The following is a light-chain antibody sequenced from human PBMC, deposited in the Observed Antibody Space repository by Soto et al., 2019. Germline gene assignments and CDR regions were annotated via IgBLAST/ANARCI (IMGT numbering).Light chain of an antibody. Sequence: EVVLTQSPGTLSLSPGERATLSCRASQSVSNTYVAWYQHIPGQTPRLLIYDASNRATGIPARFSGSGSGTDFTLTISSLQPEDFATYYCQQANSFPLTFGQGTRLEIK. CDR3: QQANSFPLT. CDR2: DAS. V-gene: IGKV3D-20*02. CDR1: QSVSNTY. J-gene: IGKJ5*01.